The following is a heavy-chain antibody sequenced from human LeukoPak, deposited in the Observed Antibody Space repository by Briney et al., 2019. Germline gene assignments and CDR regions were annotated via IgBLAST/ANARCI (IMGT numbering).Heavy chain of an antibody. D-gene: IGHD6-19*01. CDR3: ARESAVAGSLGFDY. CDR1: GYTLTGYH. V-gene: IGHV1-2*02. CDR2: INSNSGGT. Sequence: GASVKVSCKASGYTLTGYHMHWVRQAPGQGLEWMGWINSNSGGTNYAQKFQGRVTMTRDTSISIAYMELSRLRSDDTAVYYCARESAVAGSLGFDYWGQGTLVTVSS. J-gene: IGHJ4*02.